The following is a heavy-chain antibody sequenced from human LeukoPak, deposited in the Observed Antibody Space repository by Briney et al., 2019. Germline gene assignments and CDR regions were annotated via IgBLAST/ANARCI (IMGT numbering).Heavy chain of an antibody. D-gene: IGHD2-8*01. Sequence: GGSLTLSCAGSGFTFSSYSMSWVRQAPGQGLEWVSVISDSGDYTSYADSVRGRFTISRDNSRNTLYLQMISLRPEDTAVYYCAKDTSIGKYCTNGVCSPFDYWGQGALVTVSS. CDR2: ISDSGDYT. V-gene: IGHV3-23*01. J-gene: IGHJ4*02. CDR3: AKDTSIGKYCTNGVCSPFDY. CDR1: GFTFSSYS.